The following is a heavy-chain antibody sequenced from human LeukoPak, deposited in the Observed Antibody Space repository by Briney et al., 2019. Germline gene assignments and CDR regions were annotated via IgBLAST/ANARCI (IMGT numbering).Heavy chain of an antibody. J-gene: IGHJ6*02. Sequence: GGSLRLSWAASGFTFSSYDMHWVRQAPGKGLEWGAVISYDGSNKYYADSVKGRFTISRDNSKNTLYLQMNSLRAEDTAVYYCARGYSNPYYCMDVWGQGTTVTVSS. CDR3: ARGYSNPYYCMDV. V-gene: IGHV3-30*03. CDR2: ISYDGSNK. D-gene: IGHD4-11*01. CDR1: GFTFSSYD.